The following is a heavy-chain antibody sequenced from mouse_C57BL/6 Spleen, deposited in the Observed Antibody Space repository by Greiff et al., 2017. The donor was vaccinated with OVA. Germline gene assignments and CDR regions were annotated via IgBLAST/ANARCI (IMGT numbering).Heavy chain of an antibody. CDR1: GYSFTGYY. CDR2: INPSTGGT. Sequence: EVKLQESGPELVKPGASVKISCKASGYSFTGYYMNWVKQSPEKSLEWIGEINPSTGGTTYNQKFKAKATLTVDKSSSTAYMQLKSLTSEDSAVYYCARTHYYGSSNWYFDVWGTGTTVTVSS. D-gene: IGHD1-1*01. J-gene: IGHJ1*03. CDR3: ARTHYYGSSNWYFDV. V-gene: IGHV1-42*01.